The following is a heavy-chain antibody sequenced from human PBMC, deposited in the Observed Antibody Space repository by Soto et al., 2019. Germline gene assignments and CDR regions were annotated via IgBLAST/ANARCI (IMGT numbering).Heavy chain of an antibody. CDR1: GGSISSYY. CDR3: ARYTSNYYYGMDV. V-gene: IGHV4-59*01. D-gene: IGHD2-2*02. CDR2: IYYSGIT. J-gene: IGHJ6*02. Sequence: QVQLQESGPGLVKPSETLSLTCTVSGGSISSYYWSWIRQPPGKGLEWIGYIYYSGITNYNPSLKRRVTXSXDXXKNQFSLKLSSVTAADTAVYYCARYTSNYYYGMDVWGQGTTVTVSS.